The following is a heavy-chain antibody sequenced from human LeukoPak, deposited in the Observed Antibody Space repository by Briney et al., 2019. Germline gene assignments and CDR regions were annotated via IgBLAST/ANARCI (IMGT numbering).Heavy chain of an antibody. CDR3: ARDLFYSVSGTYYDVGRVFNY. D-gene: IGHD3-10*01. Sequence: ASVTVSFMASGFTFTVYYMHWVRQAPGRGVEWMGWINPKSGGTNYSQKGQGRLTMTRDTSITTAYMELTSLRSDHTAVYYCARDLFYSVSGTYYDVGRVFNYWGQGTLVTVSS. J-gene: IGHJ4*02. CDR1: GFTFTVYY. V-gene: IGHV1-2*02. CDR2: INPKSGGT.